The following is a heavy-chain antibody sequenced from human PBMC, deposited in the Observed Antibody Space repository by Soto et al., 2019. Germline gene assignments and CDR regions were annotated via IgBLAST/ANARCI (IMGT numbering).Heavy chain of an antibody. CDR1: GFTFNSYA. D-gene: IGHD2-2*01. Sequence: GGSLRLSCTASGFTFNSYAMNWVRQAPGKGLAWVSAIGTDGNTYYANSVKGRFTISRDNSRTTLYLQMNSLRVEDTALYYCVRKYPGTRPFDYWGQGTLVTVSS. CDR2: IGTDGNT. V-gene: IGHV3-23*01. CDR3: VRKYPGTRPFDY. J-gene: IGHJ4*01.